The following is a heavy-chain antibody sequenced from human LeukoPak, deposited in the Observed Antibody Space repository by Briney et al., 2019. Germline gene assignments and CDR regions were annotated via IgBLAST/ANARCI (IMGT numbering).Heavy chain of an antibody. V-gene: IGHV4-38-2*02. CDR3: ARDLGLTISDNWFDP. Sequence: SETLSLTCTVSDYSISSGYFWTWIRQPPGKGLEWIGSIFHTGSSYYNPSLKSPVAISVDTSKHQFSLELSSVTAADTAVYYCARDLGLTISDNWFDPWGQGTLVTVSS. CDR2: IFHTGSS. J-gene: IGHJ5*02. D-gene: IGHD3-3*01. CDR1: DYSISSGYF.